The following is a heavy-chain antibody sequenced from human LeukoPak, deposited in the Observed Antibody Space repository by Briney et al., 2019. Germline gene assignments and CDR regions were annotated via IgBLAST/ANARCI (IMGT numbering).Heavy chain of an antibody. V-gene: IGHV3-30*04. CDR3: ARDPVPVRGLNGGYFDY. Sequence: LRLSFAASGFTFSSYAMHWVRQAPGKGLEWVAVISYDGSNKYYADSVKGRFTISRDNSKNMVYLQMNSLSAEDTAVYYCARDPVPVRGLNGGYFDYWGQGTLVTVSS. D-gene: IGHD3-10*01. CDR2: ISYDGSNK. J-gene: IGHJ4*02. CDR1: GFTFSSYA.